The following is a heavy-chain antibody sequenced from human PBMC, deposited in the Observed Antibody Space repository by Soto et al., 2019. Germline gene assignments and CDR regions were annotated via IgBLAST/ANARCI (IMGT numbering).Heavy chain of an antibody. CDR3: AIGWDLYYDIISFDC. CDR1: GGSFSGYY. V-gene: IGHV4-34*01. Sequence: QVQLQQWGAGLLKPSETLSLTCAVYGGSFSGYYWSWIRQPPGKGLEWIGEINHSGSTNYNPSLKGRVTISVDSSKNHFSLKLSYVTAADTAVYYCAIGWDLYYDIISFDCWGQGTLVTVSS. D-gene: IGHD3-9*01. J-gene: IGHJ5*01. CDR2: INHSGST.